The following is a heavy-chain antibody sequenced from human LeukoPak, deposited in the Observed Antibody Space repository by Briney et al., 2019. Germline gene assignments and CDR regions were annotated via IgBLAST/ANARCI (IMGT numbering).Heavy chain of an antibody. CDR2: ISSSSSYI. V-gene: IGHV3-21*01. CDR3: ARDLSPLPPYYYDSSGQDGFDY. CDR1: GFTFSTYS. J-gene: IGHJ4*02. Sequence: GGSLRLSCAASGFTFSTYSMNWVRQAPGKGLEWVSSISSSSSYIYYADSVKGRFTISRDNAKNSLYLQMNSLRAEDTAVYYCARDLSPLPPYYYDSSGQDGFDYWGQGTLVTVSS. D-gene: IGHD3-22*01.